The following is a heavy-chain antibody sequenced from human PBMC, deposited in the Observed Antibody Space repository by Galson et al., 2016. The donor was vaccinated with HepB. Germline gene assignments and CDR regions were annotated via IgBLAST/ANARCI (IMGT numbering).Heavy chain of an antibody. CDR2: VKQDGSEK. Sequence: SLRLSCAASGFPLSSFWMHWVRQAPGKGLQWVANVKQDGSEKYYAESVKGRFTISRDHDWSSMFLQMNSLRPDDTAVYYCGRAQWIPARRAAYFNYWGQGILVTVSS. D-gene: IGHD5-12*01. CDR1: GFPLSSFW. CDR3: GRAQWIPARRAAYFNY. J-gene: IGHJ4*02. V-gene: IGHV3-7*04.